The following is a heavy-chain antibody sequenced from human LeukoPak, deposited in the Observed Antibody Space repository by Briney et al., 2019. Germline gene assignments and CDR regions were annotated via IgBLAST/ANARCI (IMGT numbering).Heavy chain of an antibody. Sequence: SETLSLTCTVSGDSISSYYWSWIRQPPGKGLEWIGYIYYSGSTNYNPPLKSRVTISVDTSKNQFSLKLSSVTAADTAVYYCAREGVDTAMALSYWGQGTLVTVSS. V-gene: IGHV4-59*01. CDR1: GDSISSYY. CDR3: AREGVDTAMALSY. CDR2: IYYSGST. J-gene: IGHJ4*02. D-gene: IGHD5-18*01.